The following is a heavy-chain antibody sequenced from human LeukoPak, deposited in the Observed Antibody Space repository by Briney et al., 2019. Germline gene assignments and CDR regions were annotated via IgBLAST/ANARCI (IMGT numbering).Heavy chain of an antibody. J-gene: IGHJ4*02. CDR3: ARQGSLGTSGYNY. CDR2: IYYSGST. V-gene: IGHV4-39*01. D-gene: IGHD3-22*01. CDR1: GASVSNNNYY. Sequence: SETLSLTCTVSGASVSNNNYYWGWIRQPPGKGLEWIASIYYSGSTYYNPSLKSRLTISVDTSKNQFSLKLSSVTAADTAVYYCARQGSLGTSGYNYWGQGTLVTVSS.